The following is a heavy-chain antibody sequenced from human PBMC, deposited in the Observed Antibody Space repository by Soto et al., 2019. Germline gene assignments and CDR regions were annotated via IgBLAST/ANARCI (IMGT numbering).Heavy chain of an antibody. J-gene: IGHJ5*02. CDR2: MKQDGSEK. V-gene: IGHV3-7*04. Sequence: PGGSLRLSCAASGFTFSNYWMGWVRQAPGKGLEWVANMKQDGSEKYYLDSVKGRFTISRDNAKNSLFLQMNSLRAEDTAVYYCAGGVYELDPWGQGTLVTVSS. CDR1: GFTFSNYW. D-gene: IGHD3-16*01. CDR3: AGGVYELDP.